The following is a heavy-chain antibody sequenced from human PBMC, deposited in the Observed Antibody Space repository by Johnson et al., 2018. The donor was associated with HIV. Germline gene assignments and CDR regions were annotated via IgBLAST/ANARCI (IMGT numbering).Heavy chain of an antibody. V-gene: IGHV3-64*01. CDR3: ARDGQWGSTTWYSAFDI. J-gene: IGHJ3*02. Sequence: VQLVESGGILVQPGGSLRLSCAASGFTFSSYTMHWVRQAPGKGLEYVSSISTNGGRTRYANSVTGRFTISRDNSKNTRYLQLGRLRAEEMAVYYCARDGQWGSTTWYSAFDIWGQGTMVTVSS. CDR1: GFTFSSYT. CDR2: ISTNGGRT. D-gene: IGHD6-13*01.